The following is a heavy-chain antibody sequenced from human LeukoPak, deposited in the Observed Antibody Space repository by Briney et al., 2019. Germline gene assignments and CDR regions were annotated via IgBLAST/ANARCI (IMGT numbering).Heavy chain of an antibody. Sequence: ASVNVSCKASGYTFTSYGISWVRQAPGQGLEWMGWISAYNGNTNYAQKLQGRVTMTTDTSTSTAYMELSSLRSEDTAVYYCASSQYTRASGILTGYPNYFDYWGQGTLVTVSS. CDR1: GYTFTSYG. J-gene: IGHJ4*02. D-gene: IGHD3-9*01. V-gene: IGHV1-18*01. CDR3: ASSQYTRASGILTGYPNYFDY. CDR2: ISAYNGNT.